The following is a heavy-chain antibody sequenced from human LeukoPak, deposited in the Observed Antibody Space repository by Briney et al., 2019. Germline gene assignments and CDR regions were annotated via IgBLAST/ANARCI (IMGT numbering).Heavy chain of an antibody. V-gene: IGHV3-33*01. CDR2: IWYDGSNK. CDR3: AREVVDTAMVTCGLDY. Sequence: GGSLRLSCAASGFTFRNFGMHWVRQAPGKGLEWVAVIWYDGSNKYYADSVKGRFTISRDNSKNTLYLQMNSLRAEDTAVYYCAREVVDTAMVTCGLDYWGQGTLVTVSS. J-gene: IGHJ4*02. CDR1: GFTFRNFG. D-gene: IGHD5-18*01.